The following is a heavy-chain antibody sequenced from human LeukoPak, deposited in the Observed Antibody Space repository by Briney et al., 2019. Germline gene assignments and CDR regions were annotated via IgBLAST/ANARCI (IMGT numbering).Heavy chain of an antibody. Sequence: AGSLRLSCAASGFTFSSYAMSWVRQAPGKGLKWVSTISGSRGSKYYAYSVKGGFRISRDNSKNTLYLQMNSLRAEDTAVYYCANAPRTIPHGMDVWGQGTTVTVSS. CDR3: ANAPRTIPHGMDV. V-gene: IGHV3-23*01. J-gene: IGHJ6*02. CDR2: ISGSRGSK. CDR1: GFTFSSYA. D-gene: IGHD3-9*01.